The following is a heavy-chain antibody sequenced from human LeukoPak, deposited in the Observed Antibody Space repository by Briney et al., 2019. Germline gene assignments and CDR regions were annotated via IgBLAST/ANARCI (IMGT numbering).Heavy chain of an antibody. CDR3: ARVGYYGSGSYYNAVADYGMDV. D-gene: IGHD3-10*01. CDR1: GGTFSSYA. Sequence: ASVKVSCKASGGTFSSYAISWVRQAPGQGLEWMGRIIPILGIANYAQKFQGRVTITADKSTSTAYMELSSLRSEDTAVYYCARVGYYGSGSYYNAVADYGMDVWGQGTTVTVSS. CDR2: IIPILGIA. J-gene: IGHJ6*02. V-gene: IGHV1-69*04.